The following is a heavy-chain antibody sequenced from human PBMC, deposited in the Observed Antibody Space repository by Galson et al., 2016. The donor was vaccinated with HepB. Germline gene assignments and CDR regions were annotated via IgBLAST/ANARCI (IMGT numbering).Heavy chain of an antibody. Sequence: SLRLSCAASSFSFSTYGMHWVRQAPGKGLEWVAVIWHDGSNKQYADSVKGRFTISRDNSKSTLNLQMNSLRVEDTAVYYCAREIQGRWYCFDYWGQGTLVTVSS. V-gene: IGHV3-33*01. CDR1: SFSFSTYG. CDR2: IWHDGSNK. J-gene: IGHJ4*02. D-gene: IGHD2-15*01. CDR3: AREIQGRWYCFDY.